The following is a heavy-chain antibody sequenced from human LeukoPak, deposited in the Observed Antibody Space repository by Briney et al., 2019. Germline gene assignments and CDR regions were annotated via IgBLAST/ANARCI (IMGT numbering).Heavy chain of an antibody. V-gene: IGHV4-4*02. CDR2: IYHSGST. Sequence: PSGTLSLTCAVSGGSISSSNWWSWVRQPPGKGLEWIGEIYHSGSTNYNPSLKSRVTISVDKSKNQFSLKLSSVTAADTAVYYCARALWGGYNYWSFDYWGQGTLVTVSS. CDR3: ARALWGGYNYWSFDY. D-gene: IGHD5-24*01. CDR1: GGSISSSNW. J-gene: IGHJ4*02.